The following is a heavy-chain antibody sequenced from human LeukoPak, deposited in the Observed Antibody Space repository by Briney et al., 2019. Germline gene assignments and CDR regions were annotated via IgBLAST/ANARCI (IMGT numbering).Heavy chain of an antibody. Sequence: PGGSLRLSCAASGFTFSSYGMHWVRQAPGKGLEWVAVISYDGSNKYYADSVKGRFTISRDNSKNTLYLQMNSLRAEDTAVYYCARDTVSGWPFDYWGQGTLVTVSS. CDR2: ISYDGSNK. D-gene: IGHD6-19*01. J-gene: IGHJ4*02. V-gene: IGHV3-30*03. CDR1: GFTFSSYG. CDR3: ARDTVSGWPFDY.